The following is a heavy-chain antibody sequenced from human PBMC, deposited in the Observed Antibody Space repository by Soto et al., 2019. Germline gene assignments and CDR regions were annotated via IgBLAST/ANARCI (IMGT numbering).Heavy chain of an antibody. V-gene: IGHV2-5*02. Sequence: QITLKESGPTLVKPTQTLTLTCTFSGFSLSTSGVGVGWIRQPPGKALEWLALIYWDDDKRYSPSLKSRLTIPKDTTKNQVVLTMTDMNPVDTSKYCCAHIETECERGFLGLGELFFDSWGQGTLVTVSS. CDR3: AHIETECERGFLGLGELFFDS. CDR2: IYWDDDK. J-gene: IGHJ4*02. CDR1: GFSLSTSGVG. D-gene: IGHD3-10*01.